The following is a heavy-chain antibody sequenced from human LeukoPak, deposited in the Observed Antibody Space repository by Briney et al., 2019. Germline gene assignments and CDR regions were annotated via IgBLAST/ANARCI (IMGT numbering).Heavy chain of an antibody. CDR3: ARHVVRNEVVTPFDY. CDR1: GYSFTSYW. J-gene: IGHJ4*02. D-gene: IGHD3-22*01. CDR2: IYPGDSDT. Sequence: GESLKISCKGSGYSFTSYWIGWVRRMPGKGLEWMGIIYPGDSDTRYSPSFQGQVTISADKSISTAYLQWSSLKASDTAMYYCARHVVRNEVVTPFDYWGQGTLVTVSS. V-gene: IGHV5-51*01.